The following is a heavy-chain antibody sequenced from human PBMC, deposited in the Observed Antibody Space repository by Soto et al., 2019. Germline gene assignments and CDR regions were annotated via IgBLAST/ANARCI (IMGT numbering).Heavy chain of an antibody. Sequence: QVQLVQSGAEEKKPGASVKVSCKASGYTFTGYAMHWVRQAPGQRLEWMGWINAGNGNTKYSQKFQGRVTITRDTSASTAYMELSSLRSEDTAVYCCARAVAVPGDFDYWGQGTLVTVSS. V-gene: IGHV1-3*05. CDR2: INAGNGNT. CDR1: GYTFTGYA. CDR3: ARAVAVPGDFDY. J-gene: IGHJ4*02. D-gene: IGHD6-19*01.